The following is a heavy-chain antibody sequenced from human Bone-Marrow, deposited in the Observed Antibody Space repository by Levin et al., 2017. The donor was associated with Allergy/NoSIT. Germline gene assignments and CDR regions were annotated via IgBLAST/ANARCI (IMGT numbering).Heavy chain of an antibody. CDR3: AQLDSSSWSQRLGY. Sequence: SGPTLVKPTQTLTLTCTFSGFSLSTSGVGVGWIRQPPGKALEWLALIYWDDDKRYSPSLKSRLTITKDTSKNQVVLTMTNMDPVDTATYYCAQLDSSSWSQRLGYWGQGTLVTVSS. CDR1: GFSLSTSGVG. J-gene: IGHJ4*02. CDR2: IYWDDDK. V-gene: IGHV2-5*02. D-gene: IGHD6-13*01.